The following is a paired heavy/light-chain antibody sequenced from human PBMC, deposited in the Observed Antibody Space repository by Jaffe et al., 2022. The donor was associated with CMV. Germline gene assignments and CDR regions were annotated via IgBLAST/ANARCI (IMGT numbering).Light chain of an antibody. CDR2: EVS. CDR1: QSLLHGDGKTY. CDR3: MQGIHPPLYT. V-gene: IGKV2-29*02. J-gene: IGKJ2*01. Sequence: VVVTQTPLSLSVTPGQPASMSCRSSQSLLHGDGKTYLYWYLQNPGQSPQLLIYEVSSRFPGVPERFSGSGSGTNFTLKISRVEPEDVGVYYCMQGIHPPLYTFGQGTKLEIK.
Heavy chain of an antibody. CDR3: ARDSSNVWFGSLVY. V-gene: IGHV3-7*01. J-gene: IGHJ4*02. CDR1: GFNFSNYW. D-gene: IGHD3-16*01. CDR2: IKQDGTEK. Sequence: EVHLAESGGGLVQPGGSLRLSCTASGFNFSNYWMSWVRQAPGGGLEWVANIKQDGTEKYYMDSVKGRFTISRDNAKTSLYLQMNSLGAEDTGLYYCARDSSNVWFGSLVYWGQGVLVTVSS.